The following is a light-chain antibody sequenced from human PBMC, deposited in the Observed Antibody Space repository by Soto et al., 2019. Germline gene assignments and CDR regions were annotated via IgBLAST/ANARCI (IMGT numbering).Light chain of an antibody. CDR1: QSISSTD. CDR2: GAS. J-gene: IGKJ4*01. CDR3: QQYGGSPRIS. Sequence: EIVLAQSPGTLSLSPGERATLSCRASQSISSTDLAWYQQRPGQAPRLLIYGASIRATGVPDRFSGSGSGTDFILTISRLEPEDFAVYYCQQYGGSPRISFGGGTKVEIK. V-gene: IGKV3-20*01.